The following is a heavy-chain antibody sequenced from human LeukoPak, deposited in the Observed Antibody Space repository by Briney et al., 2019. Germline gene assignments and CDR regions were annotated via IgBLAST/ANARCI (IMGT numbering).Heavy chain of an antibody. J-gene: IGHJ4*02. Sequence: GALRLSCAASGFTFSDHYMSWIRQAPGKGLEWVSYITNNGGNMFYSESVKGRFTISRDNAKKSLYVQMNSLRADDTAVYYCARALADSRAYYLGFDYWGQGTLVTVSS. CDR2: ITNNGGNM. CDR3: ARALADSRAYYLGFDY. D-gene: IGHD3-22*01. CDR1: GFTFSDHY. V-gene: IGHV3-11*04.